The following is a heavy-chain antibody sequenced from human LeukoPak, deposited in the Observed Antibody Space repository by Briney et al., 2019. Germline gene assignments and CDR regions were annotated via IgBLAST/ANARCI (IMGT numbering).Heavy chain of an antibody. CDR2: ISGSGGST. CDR1: GFTFSSYA. V-gene: IGHV3-23*01. Sequence: GGSLRLSCAASGFTFSSYAMSWVRQAPGKGLEWVSAISGSGGSTYYADSVKGRFTISRDNSKNTLYLQMNSLRAEDTAVYYCAKDRPMLNYDILTGYGAPNWFDPWGQGTLVTVSS. D-gene: IGHD3-9*01. J-gene: IGHJ5*02. CDR3: AKDRPMLNYDILTGYGAPNWFDP.